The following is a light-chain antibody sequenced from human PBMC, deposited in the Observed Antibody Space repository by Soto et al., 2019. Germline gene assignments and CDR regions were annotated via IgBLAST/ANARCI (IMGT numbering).Light chain of an antibody. CDR3: QYSGNSHWT. V-gene: IGKV3-20*01. Sequence: EFVLTQSPGTLSLSPGERATLSCRASQSVSSSYLAWYLQKPGQPPRILIYGASNRATDIPDRFSGSGSGTDFTLTISRLEPEDFAVFYCQYSGNSHWTFGQGTKVEIK. CDR1: QSVSSSY. CDR2: GAS. J-gene: IGKJ1*01.